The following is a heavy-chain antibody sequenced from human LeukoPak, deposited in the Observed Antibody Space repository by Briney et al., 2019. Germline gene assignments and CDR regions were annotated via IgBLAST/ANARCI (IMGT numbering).Heavy chain of an antibody. CDR2: ISGSGGST. V-gene: IGHV3-23*01. Sequence: PGGSLRLSCAASGFTFSSYAMSWVRQAPGKGLEWVSAISGSGGSTYYADSVKGRFTISRDNSKSTLYLQMNSLRAEDTAVYYCAKKDYGDYYFDYWGQGTLVTVSS. D-gene: IGHD4-17*01. J-gene: IGHJ4*02. CDR3: AKKDYGDYYFDY. CDR1: GFTFSSYA.